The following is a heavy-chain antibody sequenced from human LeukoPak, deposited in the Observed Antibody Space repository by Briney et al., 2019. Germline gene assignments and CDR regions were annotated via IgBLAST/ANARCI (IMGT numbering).Heavy chain of an antibody. J-gene: IGHJ4*02. Sequence: GGSLRLSCAASGFTLSDYYMNWIRQAPGKGLEWISYISSSGSSMYYADSVKGRFTISRDNAKNSLYLQMNSLRAEDTAVYYCAKIGRGYSNFFDDWGQGTLVTVSS. CDR2: ISSSGSSM. CDR3: AKIGRGYSNFFDD. CDR1: GFTLSDYY. V-gene: IGHV3-11*04. D-gene: IGHD3-3*01.